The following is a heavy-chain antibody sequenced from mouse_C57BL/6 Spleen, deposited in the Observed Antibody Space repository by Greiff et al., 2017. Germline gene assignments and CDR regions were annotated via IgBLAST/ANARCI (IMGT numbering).Heavy chain of an antibody. CDR3: AKSLYYDYSCYFDG. D-gene: IGHD2-4*01. Sequence: EVQGVESGAELVKPGASVKLSCTASGFNINDYYMHWVKQRTGQGLEWIGRIDPEDGETKYAPKFQGKATITADTSSNTAYLQLSSLTSKDTAVYYGAKSLYYDYSCYFDGWGKGTTLTVSS. CDR2: IDPEDGET. V-gene: IGHV14-2*01. J-gene: IGHJ2*01. CDR1: GFNINDYY.